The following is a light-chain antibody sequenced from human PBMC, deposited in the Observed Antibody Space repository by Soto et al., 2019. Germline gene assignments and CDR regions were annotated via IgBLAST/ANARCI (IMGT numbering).Light chain of an antibody. CDR3: QQYGSSPTWT. CDR2: GAS. CDR1: QSVSSSY. Sequence: EIVLMHSPGTLSFSPGEIATLSFRASQSVSSSYLAWYQQKPVQAPRLLIYGASSRATGIPDRFSGSGSGTDFTLTISRLEPEDFAVYYCQQYGSSPTWTFGQGTKVDIK. J-gene: IGKJ1*01. V-gene: IGKV3-20*01.